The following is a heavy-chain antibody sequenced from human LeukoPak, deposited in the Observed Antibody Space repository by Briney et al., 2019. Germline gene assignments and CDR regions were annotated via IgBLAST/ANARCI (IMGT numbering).Heavy chain of an antibody. V-gene: IGHV5-51*01. CDR2: IYPGDSDT. CDR3: ARQVLSHSSGWSPNFDY. Sequence: GESLKISCKGSGYSFTSYWIGWVRQMPGEGLEWMGIIYPGDSDTRYSPSFQGQVTISADKSISTAYLQWSSLKASDTAMYYCARQVLSHSSGWSPNFDYWGQGTLVTVSS. D-gene: IGHD6-19*01. CDR1: GYSFTSYW. J-gene: IGHJ4*02.